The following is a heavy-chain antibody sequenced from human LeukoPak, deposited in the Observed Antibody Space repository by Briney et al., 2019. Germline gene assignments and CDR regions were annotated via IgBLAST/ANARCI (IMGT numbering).Heavy chain of an antibody. Sequence: HPGGSLRLSCAASGFTFSSYAMSWVRQAPGKGLEWVSVIYSGGSTYYADSVKGRFTISRDNSKNTLYLQMNSLRAEDTAVYYCARDLQFVSRPQVVDYWGQGTLVTVSS. CDR2: IYSGGST. D-gene: IGHD2-15*01. V-gene: IGHV3-66*01. J-gene: IGHJ4*02. CDR3: ARDLQFVSRPQVVDY. CDR1: GFTFSSYA.